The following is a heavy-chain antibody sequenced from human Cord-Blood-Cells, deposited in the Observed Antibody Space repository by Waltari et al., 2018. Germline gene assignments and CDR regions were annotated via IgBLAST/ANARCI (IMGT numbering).Heavy chain of an antibody. D-gene: IGHD3-3*01. CDR1: GYTFTVSY. CDR3: ARGLRRITIFGVVTYFDY. V-gene: IGHV1-2*02. J-gene: IGHJ4*02. Sequence: QVQLVQSGAEVKKPGASVKVSCKASGYTFTVSYMHWVRQAPGQGLEWMGWINPNSGGTNYAQKFQGRVTMTRDTSISTAYMELSRLRSDDTAVYYCARGLRRITIFGVVTYFDYWGQGTLVTISS. CDR2: INPNSGGT.